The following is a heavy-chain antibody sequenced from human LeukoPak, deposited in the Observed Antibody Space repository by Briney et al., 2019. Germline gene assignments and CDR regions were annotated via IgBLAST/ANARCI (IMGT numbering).Heavy chain of an antibody. CDR1: GFTFSSYS. J-gene: IGHJ5*02. Sequence: GGSLRLSCAASGFTFSSYSMNWVRQAPGKGLERVSSISSRSGDIYYADSVKGRFTISRDNAKNSLYLQMNSLRAEDTAVYYCAKDRRGLLRIVGMSFLLNWFDPWGQGTLVTVSS. V-gene: IGHV3-21*01. CDR2: ISSRSGDI. CDR3: AKDRRGLLRIVGMSFLLNWFDP. D-gene: IGHD2-15*01.